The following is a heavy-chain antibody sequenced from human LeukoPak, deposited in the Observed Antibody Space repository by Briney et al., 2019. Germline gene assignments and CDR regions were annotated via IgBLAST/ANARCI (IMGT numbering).Heavy chain of an antibody. D-gene: IGHD6-19*01. Sequence: ASAKVSCKASGYRFSGDGIGWGGQAPGQGLEWMGWISAYNGDTNSAQKFQGRVTMTTDTSTSTAYMELRSLRSDDTAVYYCARDLDSSGWYYFNYWGQGTLVTVSS. V-gene: IGHV1-18*01. CDR3: ARDLDSSGWYYFNY. CDR1: GYRFSGDG. CDR2: ISAYNGDT. J-gene: IGHJ4*02.